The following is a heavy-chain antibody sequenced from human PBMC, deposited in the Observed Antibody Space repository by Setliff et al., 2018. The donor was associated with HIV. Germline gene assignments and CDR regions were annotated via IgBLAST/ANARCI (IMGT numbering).Heavy chain of an antibody. CDR2: IYYSGST. J-gene: IGHJ4*02. CDR1: GGSISSGGYY. D-gene: IGHD6-13*01. CDR3: ARGGGMDPFDY. Sequence: SETLSLTCTVSGGSISSGGYYWSWVRQHPGKGPEWIGNIYYSGSTYYNPSLKSRITISVDTSKNQFSLKLSSVTAAETAVYYCARGGGMDPFDYWGQGILVTVSS. V-gene: IGHV4-31*03.